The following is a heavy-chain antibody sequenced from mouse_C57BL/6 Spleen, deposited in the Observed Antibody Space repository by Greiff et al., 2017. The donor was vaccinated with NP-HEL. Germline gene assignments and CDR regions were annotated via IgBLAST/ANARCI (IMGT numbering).Heavy chain of an antibody. CDR2: IYPGDGDT. J-gene: IGHJ2*01. V-gene: IGHV1-80*01. Sequence: QVQLKESGAELVKPGASVKISCKASGYAFSSYWMNWVKQRPGKGLEWIGQIYPGDGDTNYNGKFKGKATLTADKSSSTAYMQLSSLTSEDSAVYFCAREGSDGYFDYWGQGTTLTVSS. CDR3: AREGSDGYFDY. D-gene: IGHD2-3*01. CDR1: GYAFSSYW.